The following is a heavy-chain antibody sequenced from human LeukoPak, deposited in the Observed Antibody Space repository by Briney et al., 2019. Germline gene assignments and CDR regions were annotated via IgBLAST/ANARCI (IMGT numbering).Heavy chain of an antibody. CDR2: IYHSGST. Sequence: SETLSLTCTVSGYSISSGYYWGWIRQPPGKGLEWIGSIYHSGSTYYNPSLKSRVTISVDTSKNQFSLKLSSVTAADTAVYYCARDLAKLGGAFDIWGQGTMVTVSS. V-gene: IGHV4-38-2*02. CDR1: GYSISSGYY. J-gene: IGHJ3*02. CDR3: ARDLAKLGGAFDI. D-gene: IGHD1-7*01.